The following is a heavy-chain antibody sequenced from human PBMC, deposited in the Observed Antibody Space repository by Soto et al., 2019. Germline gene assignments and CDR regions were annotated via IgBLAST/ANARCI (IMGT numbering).Heavy chain of an antibody. CDR2: ISGSGGST. CDR1: GFTFSSYA. CDR3: AKDRAHITMIVVVITSLGFDY. D-gene: IGHD3-22*01. V-gene: IGHV3-23*01. Sequence: EVQLLESGGGLVQPGGSLRLSCAASGFTFSSYAMSWVRQATGKGLEWVSAISGSGGSTYYADSVKGRFTISRDNSKNMLYLQMNSLRAEDTAVYYCAKDRAHITMIVVVITSLGFDYWGQGTLVTVPS. J-gene: IGHJ4*02.